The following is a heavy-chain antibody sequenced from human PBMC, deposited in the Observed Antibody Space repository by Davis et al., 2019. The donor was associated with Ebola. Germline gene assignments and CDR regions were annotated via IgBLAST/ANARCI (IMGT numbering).Heavy chain of an antibody. V-gene: IGHV3-30-3*01. J-gene: IGHJ6*02. CDR3: AKDRVVATIGGMDV. CDR1: GFTFSSYA. CDR2: ISYDGNNK. Sequence: GESLKISCAASGFTFSSYAMHWVRQAPGKGLEWVAVISYDGNNKYYADSVKGRFTISRDNSKNTLYLQMNSLRAEDTAVYYCAKDRVVATIGGMDVWGQGTTVTVSS. D-gene: IGHD5-12*01.